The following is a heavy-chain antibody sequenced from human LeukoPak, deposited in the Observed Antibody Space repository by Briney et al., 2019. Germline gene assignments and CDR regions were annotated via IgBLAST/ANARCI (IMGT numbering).Heavy chain of an antibody. J-gene: IGHJ4*02. D-gene: IGHD6-13*01. CDR2: ISSSSSYI. CDR3: ARALPSYSSSWYGGFSVGGFDY. V-gene: IGHV3-21*01. CDR1: GFTFSSYS. Sequence: GGSLRLSCAASGFTFSSYSMNWVRQAPGKELEWVSSISSSSSYIYYADSVKGRFTISRDNAKNSLYLQMNSLRAEDTAVYYCARALPSYSSSWYGGFSVGGFDYWGQGTLVTVSS.